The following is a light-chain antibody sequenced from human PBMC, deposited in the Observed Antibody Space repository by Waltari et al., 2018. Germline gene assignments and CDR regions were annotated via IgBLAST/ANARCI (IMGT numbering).Light chain of an antibody. V-gene: IGLV8-61*01. CDR1: SGPVSTTYY. CDR3: VLSMGSGIWV. J-gene: IGLJ3*02. CDR2: DTN. Sequence: QTVVTQEPSLSVSPGGTVTLTCGLSSGPVSTTYYPRWYPQAPGQAPRTLIFDTNTRSSGVPDRFSGSILDNKAALTITGAQADDESDYYCVLSMGSGIWVFGGGTKLTVL.